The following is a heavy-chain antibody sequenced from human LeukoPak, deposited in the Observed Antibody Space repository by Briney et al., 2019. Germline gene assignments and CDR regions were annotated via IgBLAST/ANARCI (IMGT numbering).Heavy chain of an antibody. CDR2: IRPDGSSG. CDR3: WHPLIQGAVT. V-gene: IGHV3-7*01. CDR1: GFTFSETW. J-gene: IGHJ5*02. Sequence: GGSLRLSCAASGFTFSETWMSWVRQAPGKGLEWVANIRPDGSSGSYVDSVKGRFAISRDNAKSSLSLQMNTLRVEDAAVYYCWHPLIQGAVTWGQGTLVTVSS. D-gene: IGHD3-10*01.